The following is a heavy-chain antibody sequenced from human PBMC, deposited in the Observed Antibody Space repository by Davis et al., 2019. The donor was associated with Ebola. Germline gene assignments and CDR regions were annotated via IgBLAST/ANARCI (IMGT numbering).Heavy chain of an antibody. J-gene: IGHJ4*02. D-gene: IGHD2-15*01. CDR3: VRDGCPGGSCYCGDY. Sequence: PSETLSLTCTVSGGSMYGYYWSWIRQPAGKGLEWIGRIYTSGRTNYNPSLKSRVTMSVDTSKNQFSLRLSSVTAADTAVYYCVRDGCPGGSCYCGDYWGQGTLVTVSS. CDR2: IYTSGRT. CDR1: GGSMYGYY. V-gene: IGHV4-4*07.